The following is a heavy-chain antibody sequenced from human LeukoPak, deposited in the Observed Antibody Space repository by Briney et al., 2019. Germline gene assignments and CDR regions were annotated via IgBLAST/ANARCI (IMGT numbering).Heavy chain of an antibody. V-gene: IGHV3-48*03. Sequence: GESLRLSCAASGFTFSSYEMNWVRQAPGKGLEWVSYITTSGRTIYYADSVKGRFTISRDNAKNPLYLQMNSQRAEDTAVYYCARGEDYGTNSFDYWGQGTLVTVSS. CDR1: GFTFSSYE. D-gene: IGHD4-17*01. J-gene: IGHJ4*02. CDR2: ITTSGRTI. CDR3: ARGEDYGTNSFDY.